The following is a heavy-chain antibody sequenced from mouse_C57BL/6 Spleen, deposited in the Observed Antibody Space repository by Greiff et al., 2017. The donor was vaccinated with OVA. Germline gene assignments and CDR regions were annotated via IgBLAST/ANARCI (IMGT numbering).Heavy chain of an antibody. CDR2: IHPNSGST. J-gene: IGHJ3*01. Sequence: VQLQQPGAELVKPGASVKLSCKASGYTFTSYWMHWVKQRPGQGLEWIGMIHPNSGSTNYNEKFKSKATLTVDKSSSTAYMQLSSLTSEDSAVYYCARSWDGEWFAYWGQGTLVTVSA. CDR3: ARSWDGEWFAY. D-gene: IGHD4-1*01. V-gene: IGHV1-64*01. CDR1: GYTFTSYW.